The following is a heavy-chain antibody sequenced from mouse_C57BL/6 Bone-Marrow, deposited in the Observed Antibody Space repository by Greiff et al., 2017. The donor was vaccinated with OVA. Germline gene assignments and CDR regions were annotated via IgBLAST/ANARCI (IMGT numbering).Heavy chain of an antibody. J-gene: IGHJ3*01. CDR3: AKNYYSNPWFAY. Sequence: QVQLQQSGPELVKPGASVKISCKASGYSFTSYYIHWVKQRPGQGLEWIGWIYPGSGNTKYNEKFKGKATLTADTSSSTAYMQLSSLTSEDSAVDYCAKNYYSNPWFAYWGQGTLVTVSA. CDR2: IYPGSGNT. V-gene: IGHV1-66*01. D-gene: IGHD2-5*01. CDR1: GYSFTSYY.